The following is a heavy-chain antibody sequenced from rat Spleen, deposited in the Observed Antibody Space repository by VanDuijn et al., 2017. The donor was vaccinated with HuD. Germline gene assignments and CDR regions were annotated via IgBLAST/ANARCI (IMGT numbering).Heavy chain of an antibody. CDR3: ARHGYTTDYLNWFAY. CDR2: ISTGGGNT. V-gene: IGHV5S13*01. CDR1: GFTYSNYV. Sequence: EVQLVESGGGLVQPGRSLKLSCAASGFTYSNYVMAWVRQAPTKGLEWVASISTGGGNTYYRDSVKGRFTISRDNAKNTLYLQMDSLRSEDTATYYCARHGYTTDYLNWFAYWGQGTLVTVSS. D-gene: IGHD1-6*01. J-gene: IGHJ3*01.